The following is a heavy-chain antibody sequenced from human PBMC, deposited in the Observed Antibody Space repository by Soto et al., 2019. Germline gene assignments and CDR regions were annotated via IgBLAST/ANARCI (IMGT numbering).Heavy chain of an antibody. D-gene: IGHD3-16*01. CDR3: ARWGRWQIYYYGMDV. Sequence: QVQLQESGPGLVKPSQTLSLTCTVSGGSISSGGYYWSWIRQHPGKGLEWIGYIYYSGSTYYNPSLKSRVTISVDTSKNHFSLKLSSVTAADTAVYYCARWGRWQIYYYGMDVWGQGTTVTVSS. CDR2: IYYSGST. CDR1: GGSISSGGYY. V-gene: IGHV4-31*03. J-gene: IGHJ6*02.